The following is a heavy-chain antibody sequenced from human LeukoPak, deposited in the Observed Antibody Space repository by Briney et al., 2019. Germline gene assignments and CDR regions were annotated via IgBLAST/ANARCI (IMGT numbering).Heavy chain of an antibody. CDR1: GFTFSSYA. D-gene: IGHD5-18*01. Sequence: GGSLRLSCAASGFTFSSYAMSWVRQAPGKGLEWVSAISGSGGSTNYADSVKGRFTISRDNSKNTLYLQMNSLRAEDTAVYYCASTLAPGYSYGWESYYYYYGMDVWGQGTTVTVSS. CDR2: ISGSGGST. J-gene: IGHJ6*02. CDR3: ASTLAPGYSYGWESYYYYYGMDV. V-gene: IGHV3-23*01.